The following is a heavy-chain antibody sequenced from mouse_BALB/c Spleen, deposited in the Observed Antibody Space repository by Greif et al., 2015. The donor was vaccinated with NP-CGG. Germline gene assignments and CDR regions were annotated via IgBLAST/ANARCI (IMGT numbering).Heavy chain of an antibody. CDR3: ARYYRYDDYYAMDY. V-gene: IGHV1S41*01. CDR1: GYTFTSYW. J-gene: IGHJ4*01. D-gene: IGHD2-14*01. CDR2: IAPGSGST. Sequence: DLVKPGASVKLSCKASGYTFTSYWINWIKQRPGQGLEWIGRIAPGSGSTYYNEMFKGKATLTVDTSSSTAYIQLSSLSSEDSAVYFCARYYRYDDYYAMDYWGQGTSVTVSS.